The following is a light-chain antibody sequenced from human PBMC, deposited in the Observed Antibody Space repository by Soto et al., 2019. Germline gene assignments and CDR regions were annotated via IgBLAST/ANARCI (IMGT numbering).Light chain of an antibody. CDR1: SSDVGDYGY. V-gene: IGLV2-11*01. J-gene: IGLJ1*01. Sequence: QSALTQPRSVSGSPGQSVTISCTGTSSDVGDYGYVSWYQQHPGKAPKVMIYDVTKRPSGVPDRFSGSKSGNTASLTISGLQAEDEADYYCFSYTSSGTYVFGTGTKVTVL. CDR2: DVT. CDR3: FSYTSSGTYV.